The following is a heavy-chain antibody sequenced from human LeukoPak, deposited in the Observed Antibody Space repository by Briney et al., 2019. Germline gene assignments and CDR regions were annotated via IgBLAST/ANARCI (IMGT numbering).Heavy chain of an antibody. J-gene: IGHJ4*02. CDR3: AKDAYSGFSSSYNMDS. D-gene: IGHD5-18*01. CDR1: GYTVTCHY. Sequence: GAAVKVSCKASGYTVTCHYLHWVRQAPGQGLEWMGWLNPNSGGTNYAQKFQGRVTMTRDTSINTAYMELNSLTSDDTAMYYCAKDAYSGFSSSYNMDSWGQGTLVTVSS. V-gene: IGHV1-2*02. CDR2: LNPNSGGT.